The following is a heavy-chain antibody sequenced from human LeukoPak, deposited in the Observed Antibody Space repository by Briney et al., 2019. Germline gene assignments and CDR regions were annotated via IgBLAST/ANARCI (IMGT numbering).Heavy chain of an antibody. V-gene: IGHV3-48*04. CDR2: IRSSDNTI. CDR3: AGGGYCSGGTCYEFNAFDI. J-gene: IGHJ3*02. D-gene: IGHD2-15*01. Sequence: PGGSLRLSCAASGFTFSTYSMNWVRQAPGKGLEWVSYIRSSDNTIHYADSVKGRFTISRDNAKKSLYLQMNSLRAEDTAVYYCAGGGYCSGGTCYEFNAFDIWGQGTMVTVSS. CDR1: GFTFSTYS.